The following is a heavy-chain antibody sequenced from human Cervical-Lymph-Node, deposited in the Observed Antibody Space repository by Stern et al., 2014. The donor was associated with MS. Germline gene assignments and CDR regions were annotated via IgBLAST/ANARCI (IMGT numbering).Heavy chain of an antibody. V-gene: IGHV2-26*01. J-gene: IGHJ3*02. D-gene: IGHD3-16*02. CDR3: ARMVGLRLGELSLYRRAFDI. CDR1: GFSLSNARMG. Sequence: QVTLKESGPVLVKPTETLTLTCTVSGFSLSNARMGVSWIRQPPGKALEWLAHTFLNDEKSYSTSLKSRLTISKDTSKSQVVLTMTNMDPVDTATYYCARMVGLRLGELSLYRRAFDIWGQGTMVTVSS. CDR2: TFLNDEK.